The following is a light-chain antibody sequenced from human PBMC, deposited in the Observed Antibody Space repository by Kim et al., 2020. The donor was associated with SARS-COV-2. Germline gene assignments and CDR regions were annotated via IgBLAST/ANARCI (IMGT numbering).Light chain of an antibody. CDR2: QDS. CDR3: QAWDSSTYF. J-gene: IGLJ1*01. CDR1: KLGDKY. V-gene: IGLV3-1*01. Sequence: SYELTQPPSVSVSPGQTASITCSGDKLGDKYACWYQQKPGQSPVLVIYQDSKRPSGIPERFSGPNSGNTATLTISGTQAMDEADYYCQAWDSSTYFFGTG.